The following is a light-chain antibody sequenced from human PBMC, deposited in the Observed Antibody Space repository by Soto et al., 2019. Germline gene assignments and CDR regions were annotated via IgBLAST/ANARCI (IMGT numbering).Light chain of an antibody. CDR3: SSYISSSTLVV. J-gene: IGLJ2*01. V-gene: IGLV2-14*01. CDR2: DVS. Sequence: QSALTQPASVSGSPGQSITISCTGTSSDVGGYNYVSWYQQHPGKAPKLMIYDVSNRPSGVFNRFSGSKSGNTASLTISGLQAEDEADYYCSSYISSSTLVVFGGGTKLTVL. CDR1: SSDVGGYNY.